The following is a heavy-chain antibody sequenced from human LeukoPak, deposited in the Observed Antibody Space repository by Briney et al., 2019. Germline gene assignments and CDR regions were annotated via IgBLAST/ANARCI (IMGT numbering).Heavy chain of an antibody. CDR2: ISSDGTYI. D-gene: IGHD3-16*01. CDR1: GGSISSSS. J-gene: IGHJ3*02. V-gene: IGHV3-21*01. CDR3: ARGGSLGERTDI. Sequence: PSETLSLTCTVSGGSISSSSYYWGWIRQPPGKGLEWVSSISSDGTYINYADSLKGRFTISRDNAKNSLYLQMNSLRVEDTAVFYCARGGSLGERTDIWGQGTMVTVSS.